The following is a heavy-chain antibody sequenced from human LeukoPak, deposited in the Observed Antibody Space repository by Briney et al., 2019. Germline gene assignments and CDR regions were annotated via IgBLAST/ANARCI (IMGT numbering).Heavy chain of an antibody. D-gene: IGHD3-3*02. CDR1: GFTFSSYW. Sequence: GGSLRLSCAASGFTFSSYWMSWVRQAPGKGLEWVANIKQDGSEKYYVDSVKGRFTISRDNAKNSLYLQINSLRAEDTAVYYCAKGQPSIRTYLDYWGQGTLVTVSS. J-gene: IGHJ4*02. CDR3: AKGQPSIRTYLDY. CDR2: IKQDGSEK. V-gene: IGHV3-7*03.